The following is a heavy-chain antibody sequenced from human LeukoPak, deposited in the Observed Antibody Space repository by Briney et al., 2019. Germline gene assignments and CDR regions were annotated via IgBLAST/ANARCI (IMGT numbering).Heavy chain of an antibody. Sequence: GESLKISCQGFGYSFTSYWIGWVRQMPGKGMEWMGVIYPGDSRIRYNPSFQGQVAISVNKSISTAYLQWVSLKASDTAMYYCACRDLTSTWSFPWGQGTLVTVSS. CDR1: GYSFTSYW. J-gene: IGHJ5*02. CDR2: IYPGDSRI. CDR3: ACRDLTSTWSFP. V-gene: IGHV5-51*01. D-gene: IGHD6-13*01.